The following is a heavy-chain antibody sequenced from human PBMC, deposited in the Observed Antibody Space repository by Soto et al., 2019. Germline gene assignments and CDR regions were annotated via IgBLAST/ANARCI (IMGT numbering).Heavy chain of an antibody. J-gene: IGHJ5*02. V-gene: IGHV4-59*01. CDR1: GGSISSYY. Sequence: SETLSLTCTVSGGSISSYYWSGIRQPPGKGLEWIGYIYYSGSTNYNPSLKSRVTISVDTSKNQFSLKLSSVTAADTAVYYCARNIVGATGDWFDPWGQGTLVTVSS. CDR2: IYYSGST. CDR3: ARNIVGATGDWFDP. D-gene: IGHD1-26*01.